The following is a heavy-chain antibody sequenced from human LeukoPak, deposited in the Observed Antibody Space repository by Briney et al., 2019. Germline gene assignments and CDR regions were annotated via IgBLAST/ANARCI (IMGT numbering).Heavy chain of an antibody. D-gene: IGHD6-13*01. CDR1: GYSSTNYW. CDR2: IYPGDSDI. V-gene: IGHV5-51*01. CDR3: ARHVVDSISWYSN. Sequence: GESLKISCKGSGYSSTNYWIGWVRQMPGKGLEWMGIIYPGDSDIRYSPYSQGQVTISADKTISTAHLQWNSLDASATAKYYGARHVVDSISWYSNWGQGTLVTVSS. J-gene: IGHJ4*02.